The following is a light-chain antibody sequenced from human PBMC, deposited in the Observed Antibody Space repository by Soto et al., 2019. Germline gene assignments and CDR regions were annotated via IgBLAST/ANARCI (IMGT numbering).Light chain of an antibody. J-gene: IGKJ1*01. V-gene: IGKV3D-15*01. CDR1: QSVSSN. CDR2: GAA. Sequence: ERVITQSPATLSVAPGQRVALSCRASQSVSSNLAWYQQKPGRAPRLLIYGAASRPAGITDRFSGSGSGTEFTLTISRLEPEDFAVYFCQQHRTFGQGTKVDI. CDR3: QQHRT.